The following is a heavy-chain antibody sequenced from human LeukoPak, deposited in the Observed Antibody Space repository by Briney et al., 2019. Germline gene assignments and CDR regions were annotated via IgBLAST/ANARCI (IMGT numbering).Heavy chain of an antibody. J-gene: IGHJ4*02. Sequence: GGSLRLPCAASGFTFSSYSMNWVRQAPGKGLEWVSSISSSSSYIYYADSVKGRFTISRDNAKNSLYLQMNSLRAEDTAVYYCVRDRPGGYYDFWKYFDYWGQGTLVTVSS. CDR2: ISSSSSYI. V-gene: IGHV3-21*01. CDR1: GFTFSSYS. D-gene: IGHD3-3*01. CDR3: VRDRPGGYYDFWKYFDY.